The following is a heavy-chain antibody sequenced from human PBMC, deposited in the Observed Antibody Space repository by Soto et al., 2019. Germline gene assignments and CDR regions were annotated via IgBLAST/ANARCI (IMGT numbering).Heavy chain of an antibody. J-gene: IGHJ4*02. V-gene: IGHV3-23*01. CDR2: ISGSGGST. Sequence: AISGSGGSTYYADSVKGRFTISRDNSKNTLYLQMNSLRAEDTAVYYCAKALDGKYSSGLDYWGQGTLVTVSS. D-gene: IGHD6-19*01. CDR3: AKALDGKYSSGLDY.